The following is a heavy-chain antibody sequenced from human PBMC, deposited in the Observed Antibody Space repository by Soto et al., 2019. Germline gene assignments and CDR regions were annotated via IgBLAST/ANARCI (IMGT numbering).Heavy chain of an antibody. CDR2: IYYSGST. D-gene: IGHD3-10*01. J-gene: IGHJ5*02. Sequence: QVQLQESGPGLLKPSQTLSHTCTVSGGSISSGGYYWRWIRQHPGKGVEWIGYIYYSGSTYYNPSLKSRVTISVDTSKNQFSLKLSSVTAADTAVYYCARDIRVRGDPARNWFDPWGQGTLVTVSS. CDR1: GGSISSGGYY. V-gene: IGHV4-31*03. CDR3: ARDIRVRGDPARNWFDP.